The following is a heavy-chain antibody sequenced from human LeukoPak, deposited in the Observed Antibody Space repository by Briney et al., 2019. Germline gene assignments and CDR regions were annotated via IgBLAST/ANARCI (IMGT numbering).Heavy chain of an antibody. Sequence: ASVKVSCKASGYTFTGYYLHWMRQAPGQGLEWMGWINPKSGGTNYAQKFQGRVTMTRDTSISTAYMELSSLRSDDTAVYYCASSMVYYYGMDVWGQGTTVTVSS. V-gene: IGHV1-2*02. D-gene: IGHD2-8*01. CDR3: ASSMVYYYGMDV. CDR2: INPKSGGT. J-gene: IGHJ6*02. CDR1: GYTFTGYY.